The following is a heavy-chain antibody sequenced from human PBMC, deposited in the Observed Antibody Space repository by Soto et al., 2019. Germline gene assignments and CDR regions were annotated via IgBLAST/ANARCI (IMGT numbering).Heavy chain of an antibody. D-gene: IGHD3-10*01. CDR2: IYDSGST. CDR1: GGSITSGGHY. CDR3: ASDPWFGALYYYYGMDV. V-gene: IGHV4-39*01. J-gene: IGHJ6*02. Sequence: SETLSLTCTVSGGSITSGGHYWGWIRQYPGKGLEWIGHIYDSGSTYYNPSLKSRVTISVDTSKNQFSLKLSSVTAADTAVYYCASDPWFGALYYYYGMDVWGQGTTVTVSS.